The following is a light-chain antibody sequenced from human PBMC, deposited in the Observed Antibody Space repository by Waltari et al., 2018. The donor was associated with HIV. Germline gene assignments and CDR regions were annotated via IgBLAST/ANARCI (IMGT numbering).Light chain of an antibody. CDR2: DVS. V-gene: IGLV2-14*03. CDR1: SSDVGGYNY. J-gene: IGLJ3*02. Sequence: QSALTQPASVSGSPGQSITISCTGTSSDVGGYNYVSWYQQHPVKAPKLISFDVSNRPSVVSNRFSGSKSGNTASLSISGLQADDEADYYCSSYTSINTWVFGTGTKLTVL. CDR3: SSYTSINTWV.